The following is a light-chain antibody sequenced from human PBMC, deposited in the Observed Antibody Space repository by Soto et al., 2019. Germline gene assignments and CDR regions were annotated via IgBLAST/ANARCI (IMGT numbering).Light chain of an antibody. CDR2: DVT. J-gene: IGLJ2*01. Sequence: SVLAAPRAVSGSSGQSVTISCTGTSSDVGAFNYVSWHQQHPGKAPKLVIYDVTQRPSGVPARFSASKSGITASLTISGLQAEDGADYYCCSYAAGDSFKFGGGTK. CDR1: SSDVGAFNY. V-gene: IGLV2-11*01. CDR3: CSYAAGDSFK.